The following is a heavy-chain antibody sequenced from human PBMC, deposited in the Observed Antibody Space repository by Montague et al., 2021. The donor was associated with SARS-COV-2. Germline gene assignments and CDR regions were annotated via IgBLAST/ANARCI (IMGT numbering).Heavy chain of an antibody. CDR2: SIHSGNT. V-gene: IGHV4-4*01. Sequence: ETLSLTCTVSGGSISSRNWWSCVRNRLGKGLEWMGESIHSGNTNYNPSLKSRVTISIDKSKNQFSLKLCSVTAADTATYCCAGSSVAEGHHWFDLWGQGSLVTVSS. CDR3: AGSSVAEGHHWFDL. J-gene: IGHJ5*02. D-gene: IGHD6-6*01. CDR1: GGSISSRNW.